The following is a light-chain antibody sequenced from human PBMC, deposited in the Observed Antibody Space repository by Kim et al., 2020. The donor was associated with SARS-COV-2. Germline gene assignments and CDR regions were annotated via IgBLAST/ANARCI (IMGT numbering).Light chain of an antibody. CDR2: QAL. Sequence: DTATLPRQASQGLGRWLAWYQQRPGKAPKLLIYQALTLESGVPSRFSGGGSGSELTLTISNLEPDDSATYYCQQYKTYPWTFGQGTKVDIK. CDR1: QGLGRW. J-gene: IGKJ1*01. V-gene: IGKV1-5*03. CDR3: QQYKTYPWT.